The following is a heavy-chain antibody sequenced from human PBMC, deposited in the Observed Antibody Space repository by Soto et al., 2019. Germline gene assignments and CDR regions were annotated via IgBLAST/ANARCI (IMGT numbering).Heavy chain of an antibody. D-gene: IGHD2-15*01. J-gene: IGHJ3*01. Sequence: GGSLRLSCAASGFTFSSSEMYWVRQAPGKGLEWISYIHPGGQTIFYAESVKGRFTISRDNAKNSVYLQMNSLRAEDTAVYYCARRGRRWGQGTMVTVSS. V-gene: IGHV3-48*03. CDR1: GFTFSSSE. CDR3: ARRGRR. CDR2: IHPGGQTI.